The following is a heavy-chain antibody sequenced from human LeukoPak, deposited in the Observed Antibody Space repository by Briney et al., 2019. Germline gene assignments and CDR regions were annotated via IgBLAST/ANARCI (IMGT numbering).Heavy chain of an antibody. CDR2: VYSGGNT. D-gene: IGHD3-16*01. V-gene: IGHV3-66*01. CDR3: AREPPGGGFDY. Sequence: GGSLRLSCTASGFTVSSDYMSWVRQAPGKGLEWVSVVYSGGNTSYADSVKGRFTISRDNSKNTLYLQMNSLRAEDTAVYYCAREPPGGGFDYWGQGTLVTVSS. J-gene: IGHJ4*02. CDR1: GFTVSSDY.